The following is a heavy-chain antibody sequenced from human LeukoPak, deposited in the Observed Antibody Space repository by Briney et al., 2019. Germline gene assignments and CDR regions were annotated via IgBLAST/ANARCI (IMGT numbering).Heavy chain of an antibody. CDR3: TTGSATYYDY. Sequence: GGSLRLSCAASGFTFSSYWMSWVRQAPGKGLEWVAFIRYDGSEKYYADSVKGRITISRDNSKNTLYVQMNSLRVEDTAVYYCTTGSATYYDYWGPGTLVTVSS. V-gene: IGHV3-30*02. J-gene: IGHJ4*02. CDR2: IRYDGSEK. D-gene: IGHD1-1*01. CDR1: GFTFSSYW.